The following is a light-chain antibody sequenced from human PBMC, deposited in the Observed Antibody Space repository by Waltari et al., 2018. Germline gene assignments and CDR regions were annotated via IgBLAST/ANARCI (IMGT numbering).Light chain of an antibody. CDR1: SSDIGDYNF. V-gene: IGLV2-8*01. J-gene: IGLJ2*01. CDR3: SSYGGRNNLI. Sequence: QSALTQPPSASGSPGQSVTISCPGTSSDIGDYNFVSWYQQHPGKAPKLMIYEVSKRPSGFPDRFAGSKSGYTASLTVSGLQAEDEAEYYCSSYGGRNNLIFGGGTKLTVL. CDR2: EVS.